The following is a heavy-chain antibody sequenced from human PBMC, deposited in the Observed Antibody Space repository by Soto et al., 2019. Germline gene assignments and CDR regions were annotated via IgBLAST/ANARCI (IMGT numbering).Heavy chain of an antibody. CDR2: INSDGSST. CDR1: GFTFSSYW. J-gene: IGHJ4*02. V-gene: IGHV3-74*01. Sequence: EVQLMESGGGLVQPGGSLRLSCAASGFTFSSYWMHWVRQAPGKGLVWVSRINSDGSSTTYADSVKGRFTISRDNATNALYLQMKGLRAEDTAVYYCVRGEGGSETYWGQGTLVTVSS. CDR3: VRGEGGSETY. D-gene: IGHD6-6*01.